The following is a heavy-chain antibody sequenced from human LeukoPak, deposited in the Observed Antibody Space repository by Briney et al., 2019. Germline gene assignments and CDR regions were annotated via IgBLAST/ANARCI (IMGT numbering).Heavy chain of an antibody. D-gene: IGHD3-9*01. Sequence: PSETLSLTCTVSGGSISSYYWSWIRQPPGKGLEWIGYIYYSGGTNYNPSLKSRVTISVDTSKNQFSLKLSSVTAADTAVYYCARGQTGYPYYFDYWGQGTLVTVSS. V-gene: IGHV4-59*01. J-gene: IGHJ4*02. CDR2: IYYSGGT. CDR3: ARGQTGYPYYFDY. CDR1: GGSISSYY.